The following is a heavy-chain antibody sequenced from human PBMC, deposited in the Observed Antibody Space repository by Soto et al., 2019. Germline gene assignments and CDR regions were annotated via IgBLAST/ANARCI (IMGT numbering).Heavy chain of an antibody. V-gene: IGHV3-15*02. J-gene: IGHJ4*02. CDR2: IKSWTDGGRV. D-gene: IGHD2-8*02. CDR3: TTCGGEKYCTSVSCDGDGAY. Sequence: EVPLVESGGALVKPGESLTLSCAASGFTFNSAWMTWVRQAPGKGLEWVGRIKSWTDGGRVDTAAPVKGRFTISRDDSKNTFYLQKYSLKSEDTAVYYSTTCGGEKYCTSVSCDGDGAYWGEGTLVTVSS. CDR1: GFTFNSAW.